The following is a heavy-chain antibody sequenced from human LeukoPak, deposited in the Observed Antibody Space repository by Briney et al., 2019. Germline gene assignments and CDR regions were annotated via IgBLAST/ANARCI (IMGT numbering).Heavy chain of an antibody. CDR2: ISSSTSTI. D-gene: IGHD3-22*01. Sequence: GGSLRLSCAASGFTFSSYSMNWVRQAPGKGLEWISYISSSTSTIYYADSVKGRFTISRDNAKNSLYLQMNSLRDEDTAVYYCARAQYFDSSGYYYEDYFQHWGQGTLVTVSS. CDR1: GFTFSSYS. J-gene: IGHJ1*01. CDR3: ARAQYFDSSGYYYEDYFQH. V-gene: IGHV3-48*02.